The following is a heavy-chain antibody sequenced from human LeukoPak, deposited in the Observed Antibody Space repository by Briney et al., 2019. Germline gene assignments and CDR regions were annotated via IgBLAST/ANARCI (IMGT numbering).Heavy chain of an antibody. V-gene: IGHV3-11*04. D-gene: IGHD5-12*01. CDR2: ISSSGSTI. CDR1: GFTFSDYY. Sequence: GGSLRLSCAASGFTFSDYYMSWIRQAPGKGLEWVSYISSSGSTIYYADSVKGRFTISRDNAKNSLYLQMNSLRAEDTAVYYCVSPDTGYDSSVADYWGQGALVTVSS. CDR3: VSPDTGYDSSVADY. J-gene: IGHJ4*02.